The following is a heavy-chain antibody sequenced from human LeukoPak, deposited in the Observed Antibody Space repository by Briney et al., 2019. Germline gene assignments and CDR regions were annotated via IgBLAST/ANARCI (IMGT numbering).Heavy chain of an antibody. V-gene: IGHV4-59*01. CDR2: IYYSGST. CDR1: GGSISSYY. J-gene: IGHJ4*02. D-gene: IGHD4-17*01. Sequence: SETLSLTCTVSGGSISSYYWSWIRQPPGKGLEWIGYIYYSGSTNYNPSLKSRVTISVDTSKNQFSLKLSSVTAADTAVYYCARGGPFYGDCGYWGQGTLVTVSS. CDR3: ARGGPFYGDCGY.